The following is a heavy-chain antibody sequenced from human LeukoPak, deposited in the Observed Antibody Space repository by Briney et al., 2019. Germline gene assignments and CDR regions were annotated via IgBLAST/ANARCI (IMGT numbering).Heavy chain of an antibody. CDR2: INPSGGST. J-gene: IGHJ4*02. CDR1: GYTFTSYG. Sequence: ASVKVSCKASGYTFTSYGISWVRQAPGQGLEWMGIINPSGGSTSYAQKFQGRVTMTRDTSTSTVYMELSSLRSEDTAVYYCARDIRLHSSGWYYWGQGTLVTVSS. D-gene: IGHD6-19*01. V-gene: IGHV1-46*01. CDR3: ARDIRLHSSGWYY.